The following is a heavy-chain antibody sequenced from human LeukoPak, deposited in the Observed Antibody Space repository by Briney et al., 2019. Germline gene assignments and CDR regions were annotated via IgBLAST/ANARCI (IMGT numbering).Heavy chain of an antibody. CDR1: GYSISSGYY. Sequence: SETLSLTCTVSGYSISSGYYWGWIRQPPGKGLEWIGSIYHSGSTYYNPSLKSRVTISVDTSKNQFSLKLSSVTAADTAVYYCARAAPPLYSSGWYGSYYYYMDVWGKGTTVTVSS. CDR3: ARAAPPLYSSGWYGSYYYYMDV. V-gene: IGHV4-38-2*02. CDR2: IYHSGST. D-gene: IGHD6-19*01. J-gene: IGHJ6*03.